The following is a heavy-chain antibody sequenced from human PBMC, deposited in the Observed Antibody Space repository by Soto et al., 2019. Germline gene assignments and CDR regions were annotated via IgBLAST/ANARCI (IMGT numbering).Heavy chain of an antibody. J-gene: IGHJ6*02. D-gene: IGHD3-3*01. V-gene: IGHV1-46*01. CDR3: ARASGLYYYGMDV. CDR2: INPSGGST. Sequence: ASVKVSCKASGYTFTSYYMHWARQAPGQGLEWMGIINPSGGSTSYAQKFQGRVTMTRDTSTSTVYMELSSLRSEDTAVYYCARASGLYYYGMDVWGQGTTVTVSS. CDR1: GYTFTSYY.